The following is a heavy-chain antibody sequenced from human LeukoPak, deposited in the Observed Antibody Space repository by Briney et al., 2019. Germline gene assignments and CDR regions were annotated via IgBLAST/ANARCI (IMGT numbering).Heavy chain of an antibody. Sequence: VASVKVSCKASGGTFSSYAISWVRQAPGQGLEWMGGIIPIFGTANYAQKFQGRVTITADKSTSTAYMELSSLRSEDTAVYYCARTPSKVVPAAAGAYYYYYGMDVWGKGTTVTVSS. CDR3: ARTPSKVVPAAAGAYYYYYGMDV. CDR1: GGTFSSYA. V-gene: IGHV1-69*06. CDR2: IIPIFGTA. D-gene: IGHD2-2*01. J-gene: IGHJ6*04.